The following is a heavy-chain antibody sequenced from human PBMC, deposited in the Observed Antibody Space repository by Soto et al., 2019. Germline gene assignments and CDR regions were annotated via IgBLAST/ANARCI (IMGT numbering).Heavy chain of an antibody. CDR3: AKDRGGYYPIDY. CDR2: ISYDGSNK. J-gene: IGHJ4*02. Sequence: QVQLVESGGGVVQPGRSLRLSCAASGFTFSSYGMHWVRQAPGKGLEWVAVISYDGSNKYYADSVKGRFTISRDNSKNTLYLQMNGLRAEDTAVYYCAKDRGGYYPIDYWGQGTLVTGSS. CDR1: GFTFSSYG. D-gene: IGHD3-22*01. V-gene: IGHV3-30*18.